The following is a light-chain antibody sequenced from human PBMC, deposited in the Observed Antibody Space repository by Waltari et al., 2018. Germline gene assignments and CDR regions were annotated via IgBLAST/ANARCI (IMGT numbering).Light chain of an antibody. CDR3: SAWDSNLSAWV. J-gene: IGLJ3*02. CDR2: EGS. Sequence: QSALTQPASVSGSPGQSITISCTGTSSDVGSYNLVSWYQQHPGKAPKLMIYEGSKRPSGVSNRFSASRSGNPASLTITGLQPEDEADYYCSAWDSNLSAWVFGGGTKLTVL. CDR1: SSDVGSYNL. V-gene: IGLV2-14*02.